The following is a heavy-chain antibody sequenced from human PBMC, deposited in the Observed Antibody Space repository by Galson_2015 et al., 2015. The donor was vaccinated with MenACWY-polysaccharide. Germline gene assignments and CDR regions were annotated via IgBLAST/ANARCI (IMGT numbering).Heavy chain of an antibody. Sequence: SLRLSCAASGFNFRGNGMHWVRQAPGKGLEWVALIRNDEISKHYIDAVQGRFSISRDNSKNTLYLQMNTLRPEDTAVYYCARNPSRLDIAAASNWGQGALVTVSS. J-gene: IGHJ4*02. V-gene: IGHV3-30*02. CDR1: GFNFRGNG. D-gene: IGHD6-13*01. CDR3: ARNPSRLDIAAASN. CDR2: IRNDEISK.